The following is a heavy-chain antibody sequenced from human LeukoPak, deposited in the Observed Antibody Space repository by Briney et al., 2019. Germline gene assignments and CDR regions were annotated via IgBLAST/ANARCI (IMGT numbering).Heavy chain of an antibody. CDR3: ARRSDGGEFSDWFDP. CDR2: IYYSGST. Sequence: PSETLSLTRSVSGGSISSSDYYWAWIRQPPGKGLEWIGSIYYSGSTYYNPSLKSRVIISADTSKNQFSLRLRSVTAADTAIYYCARRSDGGEFSDWFDPWGQGTLVTVSS. CDR1: GGSISSSDYY. D-gene: IGHD4-23*01. J-gene: IGHJ5*02. V-gene: IGHV4-39*01.